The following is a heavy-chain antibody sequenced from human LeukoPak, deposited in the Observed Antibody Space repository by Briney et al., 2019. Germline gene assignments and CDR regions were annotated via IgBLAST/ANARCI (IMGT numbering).Heavy chain of an antibody. CDR2: IRYDGSNK. J-gene: IGHJ4*02. Sequence: PGGSLRLSCAASGFTFSSYGMHWVRQAPGKGLEGVAFIRYDGSNKYYADSVKGRFTISRDNSKNTLYLQMNSLRAEDTAVYYCAPSYTYYYGSGSYPIGYWGQGTLVTVSS. V-gene: IGHV3-30*02. CDR3: APSYTYYYGSGSYPIGY. D-gene: IGHD3-10*01. CDR1: GFTFSSYG.